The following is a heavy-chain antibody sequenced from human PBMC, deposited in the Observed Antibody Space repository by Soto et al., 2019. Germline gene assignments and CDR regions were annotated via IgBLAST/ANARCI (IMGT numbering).Heavy chain of an antibody. CDR3: TRHSIDY. V-gene: IGHV3-73*01. CDR1: GFSFSASA. J-gene: IGHJ4*02. CDR2: IRSKANNYAT. Sequence: EVQLVESGGGLVQPGGSLKISCAASGFSFSASAMHWVRQASGKGLEWVGRIRSKANNYATAYAASVEGRFTISRDDSKNTAYLQMNSLKTEDAAVYYCTRHSIDYWGQGTLVTVSS.